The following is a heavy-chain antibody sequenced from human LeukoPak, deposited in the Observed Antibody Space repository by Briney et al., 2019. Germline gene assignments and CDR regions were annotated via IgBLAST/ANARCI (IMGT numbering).Heavy chain of an antibody. Sequence: GGSLRLSCAASGFTFSSYAMHWVRQAPGKGLEWVAVISYDGSNKYYADSVKGRFTISRDNSKNTLYLQMNSLRAEDTAVYYCARDKGSGWAKLHYWGQGTLVTVSS. CDR3: ARDKGSGWAKLHY. CDR2: ISYDGSNK. D-gene: IGHD6-19*01. CDR1: GFTFSSYA. V-gene: IGHV3-30-3*01. J-gene: IGHJ4*02.